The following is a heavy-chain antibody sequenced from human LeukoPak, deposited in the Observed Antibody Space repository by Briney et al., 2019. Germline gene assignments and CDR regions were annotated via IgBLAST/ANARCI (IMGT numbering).Heavy chain of an antibody. V-gene: IGHV4-39*01. CDR2: ISSSGST. Sequence: PSETLSLTCTVSGGSISSYYWGWIRQPPGKGLEWIGSISSSGSTYYNPSHKSRVAISVDKSKNQFSLKLTSVTAADTAVYVCARPVTVIRGVGWFDPWGQGTLVTVSS. D-gene: IGHD3-10*01. CDR3: ARPVTVIRGVGWFDP. CDR1: GGSISSYY. J-gene: IGHJ5*02.